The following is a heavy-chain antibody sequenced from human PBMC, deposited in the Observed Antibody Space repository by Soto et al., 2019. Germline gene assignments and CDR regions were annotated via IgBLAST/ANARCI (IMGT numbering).Heavy chain of an antibody. Sequence: QVQLVESGGGVVQPGRSLRLSCAASGFTFSSYAMHWVRQAPGKGLEWVAVISYDGSNKYYADSVKGRFTISRDNSKNQRYLKMTSLRAEATAAYYCSRGQSTRITAMAYGRDVWGQGTTVNVSS. V-gene: IGHV3-30-3*01. CDR1: GFTFSSYA. D-gene: IGHD3-16*01. CDR3: SRGQSTRITAMAYGRDV. J-gene: IGHJ6*02. CDR2: ISYDGSNK.